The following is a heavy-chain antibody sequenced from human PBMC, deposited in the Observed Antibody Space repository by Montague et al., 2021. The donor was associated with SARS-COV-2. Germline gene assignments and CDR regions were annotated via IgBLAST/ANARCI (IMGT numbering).Heavy chain of an antibody. CDR3: ARVLDYYGSGSYPLYYYYGMDV. J-gene: IGHJ6*02. CDR2: ISYDGSNK. CDR1: GYTFTSYG. Sequence: SCKASGYTFTSYGISWVRQAPGKGLEWVAVISYDGSNKYYADSVKGRFTISKDNSKNTLYLQMNSLRAEDTAVYYCARVLDYYGSGSYPLYYYYGMDVGGQGTTVTVSS. V-gene: IGHV3-30*04. D-gene: IGHD3-10*01.